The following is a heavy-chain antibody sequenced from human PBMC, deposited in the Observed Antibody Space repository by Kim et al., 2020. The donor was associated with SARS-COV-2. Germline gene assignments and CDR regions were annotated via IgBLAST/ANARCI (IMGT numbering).Heavy chain of an antibody. V-gene: IGHV3-53*01. D-gene: IGHD4-17*01. J-gene: IGHJ4*02. CDR2: IYSGGST. Sequence: GGSLRLSCAASGFTVSSNYMSWVRQAPGKGLEWVSVIYSGGSTYYADSVKGRFTISRDNSKNTLYLQMNSLRAEDTAVYYCASVDYGDYRDYWGQGTLVTVSS. CDR1: GFTVSSNY. CDR3: ASVDYGDYRDY.